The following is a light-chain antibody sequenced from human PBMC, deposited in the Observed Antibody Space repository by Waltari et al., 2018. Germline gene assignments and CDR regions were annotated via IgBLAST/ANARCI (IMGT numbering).Light chain of an antibody. V-gene: IGKV2-30*02. Sequence: DVVMTQSPLPLPVTLGQPASICRRAGQSPVHSDGNTYCNWFQQRPGQSPRRLIYKVSNRDSGVPDRFSGSGSGTDFTLKISRVEAEDVGVYYCMQGTHWPMYTFGQGTKLEIK. J-gene: IGKJ2*01. CDR2: KVS. CDR3: MQGTHWPMYT. CDR1: QSPVHSDGNTY.